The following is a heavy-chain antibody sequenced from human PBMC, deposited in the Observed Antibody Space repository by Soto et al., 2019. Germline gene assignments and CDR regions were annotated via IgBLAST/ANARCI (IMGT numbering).Heavy chain of an antibody. V-gene: IGHV3-23*01. CDR2: ISNSGGST. D-gene: IGHD3-10*01. CDR1: GFTFSNYG. J-gene: IGHJ4*02. CDR3: AKTSYQFSMIHGVGYFDY. Sequence: PGGSLRLSCAASGFTFSNYGMSWVRQAPGKGLEWVSSISNSGGSTYYADSVKGRFTISRDTSKNTLYLQMDSLRVEDTAIYYCAKTSYQFSMIHGVGYFDYWGQGTLVTVSS.